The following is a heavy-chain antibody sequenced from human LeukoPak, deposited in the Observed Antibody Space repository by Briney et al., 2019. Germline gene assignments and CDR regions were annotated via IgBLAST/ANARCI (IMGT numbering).Heavy chain of an antibody. D-gene: IGHD6-19*01. CDR1: GYTFTGYY. Sequence: GPVKVSCKASGYTFTGYYMHWVRQAPGQGLEWMGWINPNSGGTNYAQKFQGRVTMTRDTSISTAYMELCRLRSDDTAVYYCARSPKAVEFGYWGQGTLVTVSS. CDR3: ARSPKAVEFGY. CDR2: INPNSGGT. J-gene: IGHJ4*02. V-gene: IGHV1-2*02.